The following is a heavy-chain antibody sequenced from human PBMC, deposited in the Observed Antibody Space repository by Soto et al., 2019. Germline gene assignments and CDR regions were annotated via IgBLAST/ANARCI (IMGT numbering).Heavy chain of an antibody. Sequence: EVQLVESGGGLVWPGGSLTLSCAASGFAFSSFEMNWVRQAPGKGLEWVSYIDATSNIIHYADSVEGRFTISRDNSKNSLFLKMNRLGAEDTAVYYCARDRWHGDCHPGAFDIWGRGTMVTVSS. CDR2: IDATSNII. J-gene: IGHJ3*02. CDR3: ARDRWHGDCHPGAFDI. CDR1: GFAFSSFE. D-gene: IGHD3-10*01. V-gene: IGHV3-48*03.